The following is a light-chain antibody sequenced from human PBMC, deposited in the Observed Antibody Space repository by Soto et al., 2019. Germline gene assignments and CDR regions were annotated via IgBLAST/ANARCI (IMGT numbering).Light chain of an antibody. J-gene: IGKJ4*01. CDR1: QIISNY. CDR2: TTS. Sequence: DIQMTQSPSYLSASLGDRVTITCRASQIISNYLNWYQQKPGKAPKLLIHTTSSLQSGVPSRFSASGTGTDFTLTISSLQPEDFATYYCQQSFSTPQTFGGGTKVEI. V-gene: IGKV1-39*01. CDR3: QQSFSTPQT.